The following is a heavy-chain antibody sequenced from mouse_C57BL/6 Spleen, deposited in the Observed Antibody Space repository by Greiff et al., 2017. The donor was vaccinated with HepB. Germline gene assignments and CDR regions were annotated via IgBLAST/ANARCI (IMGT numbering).Heavy chain of an antibody. D-gene: IGHD1-1*01. CDR2: IYPRSGNT. V-gene: IGHV1-81*01. CDR1: GYTFTSYG. CDR3: ARGGGSSSYWYFDV. J-gene: IGHJ1*03. Sequence: QVQLQQSGAELARPGASVKLSCKASGYTFTSYGISWVKQSTGQGLEWIGEIYPRSGNTYYNEKFKGKATLTADKSSSTAYMELRSLTSEDSAVYFCARGGGSSSYWYFDVWGTGTTVTVSS.